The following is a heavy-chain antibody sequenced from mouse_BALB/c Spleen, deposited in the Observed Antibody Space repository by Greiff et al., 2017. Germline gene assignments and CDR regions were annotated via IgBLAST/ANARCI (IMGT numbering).Heavy chain of an antibody. Sequence: EVMLVESGGGLVKPGGSLKLSCAASGFTFSSYTMSWVRQTPEKRLEWVATISSGGGNTYYPDSVKGRFTISRDNAKNNLYLQMSSLRSEDTALYYCARYTWDGAMDYWGQGTSVTVSS. J-gene: IGHJ4*01. CDR1: GFTFSSYT. CDR2: ISSGGGNT. V-gene: IGHV5-9*03. D-gene: IGHD4-1*01. CDR3: ARYTWDGAMDY.